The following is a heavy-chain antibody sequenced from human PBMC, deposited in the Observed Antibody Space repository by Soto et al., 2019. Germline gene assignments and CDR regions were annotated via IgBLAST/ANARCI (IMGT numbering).Heavy chain of an antibody. CDR2: IYPGDSDT. V-gene: IGHV5-51*07. CDR3: ARHIAVAGTYGMDV. D-gene: IGHD6-19*01. CDR1: GGSFSSYR. J-gene: IGHJ6*02. Sequence: GAAVTSSEEGCGGSFSSYRSGWVHQMHGKGLEWMGIIYPGDSDTRYSPSFQGQVTISADKSISTAYLQWSSLKASDTAMYYCARHIAVAGTYGMDVWGQGTTVTVSS.